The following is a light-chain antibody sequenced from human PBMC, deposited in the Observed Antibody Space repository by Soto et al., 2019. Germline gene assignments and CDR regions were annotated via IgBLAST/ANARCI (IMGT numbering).Light chain of an antibody. J-gene: IGLJ2*01. V-gene: IGLV2-23*02. CDR1: SSDVGSYNL. CDR2: EVS. CDR3: CSYAGSSTLYVV. Sequence: QSALTQPASVSGSPGQSITISCTGTSSDVGSYNLVSWYQQHPGKAPKLMIYEVSKRPSGVSNRFSGSKSGNTASLTISGLQAEDEADYYCCSYAGSSTLYVVFGGGTKL.